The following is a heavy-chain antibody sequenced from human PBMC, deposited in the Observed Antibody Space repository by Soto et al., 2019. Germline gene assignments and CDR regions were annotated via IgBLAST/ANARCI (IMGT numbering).Heavy chain of an antibody. CDR3: ARSFSSSRARVERPQNAFDI. CDR1: GFTFSSYG. J-gene: IGHJ3*02. CDR2: IWYDGSNK. Sequence: PGGSLRLSCAASGFTFSSYGMHWVRQAPGKGLEWVAVIWYDGSNKYYADSVKGRFTISRDNSKDTLVSQMKSLRAQETAVDYFARSFSSSRARVERPQNAFDIRGQGTMVTVSS. V-gene: IGHV3-33*01. D-gene: IGHD1-1*01.